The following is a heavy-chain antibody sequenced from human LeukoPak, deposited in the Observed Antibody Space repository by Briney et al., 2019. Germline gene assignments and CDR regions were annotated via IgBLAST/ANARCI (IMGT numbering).Heavy chain of an antibody. Sequence: PGGSLRLSCAASGFIFSSYEMNWLRQAPGKGLEWVSHISSSGSTIYNAASVKGRFSISRDNAKNSLYLQMNSLRVEDTAVYYCARQLHPTGYYYYGMDLWGKGTAVTVSS. D-gene: IGHD1-1*01. CDR3: ARQLHPTGYYYYGMDL. J-gene: IGHJ6*04. CDR1: GFIFSSYE. CDR2: ISSSGSTI. V-gene: IGHV3-48*03.